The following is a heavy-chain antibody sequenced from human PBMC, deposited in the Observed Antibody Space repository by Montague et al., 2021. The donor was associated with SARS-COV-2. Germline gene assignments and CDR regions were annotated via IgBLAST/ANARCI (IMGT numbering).Heavy chain of an antibody. Sequence: SETLSLTCTVSGGSISSYYWSWIRQPSGKGLEWIGYIYYSGSTNYNPSLKSRVTRSVDTSKNQFSLKLSSVTAADTAVYYCARQSGRLWGIAVAGAFDYWGQGTLVTVSS. CDR3: ARQSGRLWGIAVAGAFDY. V-gene: IGHV4-59*08. J-gene: IGHJ4*01. D-gene: IGHD6-19*01. CDR2: IYYSGST. CDR1: GGSISSYY.